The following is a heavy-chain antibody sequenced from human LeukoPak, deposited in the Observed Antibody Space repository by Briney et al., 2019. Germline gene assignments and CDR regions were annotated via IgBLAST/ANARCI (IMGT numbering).Heavy chain of an antibody. V-gene: IGHV3-53*01. CDR3: ARRHLTSGSIDS. CDR2: IYHSGST. Sequence: PGGSLRLSCAASGFTFSSSYMSWVRQAPGKGLEWISIIYHSGSTNYADSVKGRFTISRDNSKNTLFLQMNSLRAEDTAVYYCARRHLTSGSIDSWGQGTLVTVAS. CDR1: GFTFSSSY. J-gene: IGHJ4*02.